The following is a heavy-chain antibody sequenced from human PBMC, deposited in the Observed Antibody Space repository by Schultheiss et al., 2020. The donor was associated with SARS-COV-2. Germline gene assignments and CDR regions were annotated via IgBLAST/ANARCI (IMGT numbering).Heavy chain of an antibody. Sequence: GGSLRLSCAASGFTFSSYSMNWVRQAPGKGLEWVSYISSGSSTIYYADSVKGRFTISRDNAKNSLYLQMNSLRDEDTAVYYCARVRGIVVALPTNNWFDPWGQGTLVTVAS. V-gene: IGHV3-48*02. J-gene: IGHJ5*02. CDR2: ISSGSSTI. CDR1: GFTFSSYS. D-gene: IGHD2-21*01. CDR3: ARVRGIVVALPTNNWFDP.